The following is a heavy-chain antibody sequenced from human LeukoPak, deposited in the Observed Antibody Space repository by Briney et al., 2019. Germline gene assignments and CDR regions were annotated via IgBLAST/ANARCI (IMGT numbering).Heavy chain of an antibody. D-gene: IGHD4/OR15-4a*01. CDR2: IYPGDSDT. V-gene: IGHV5-51*01. J-gene: IGHJ4*02. Sequence: AESLNTSWTSSCTYISSDIICWLRQMPGKGLEWMGIIYPGDSDTRYSPSFQGQVTISADKSISTAYLQWSSLKASDTAMYYCARRGYAYGDYVYGGEGAVVTVSS. CDR3: ARRGYAYGDYVY. CDR1: CTYISSDI.